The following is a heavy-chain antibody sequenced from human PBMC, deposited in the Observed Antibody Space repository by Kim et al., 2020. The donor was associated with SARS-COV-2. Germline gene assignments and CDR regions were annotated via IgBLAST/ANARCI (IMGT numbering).Heavy chain of an antibody. Sequence: SVKVSCKASGGTFSSYAISWVRQAPGQGLEWMGRSIPILDIANFAQKFQGRVTITADKSTSTAYMELSGLRSEDTAVYYCVYGYCSTTNCYAFDYWGQG. CDR2: SIPILDIA. CDR1: GGTFSSYA. V-gene: IGHV1-69*04. D-gene: IGHD2-2*01. J-gene: IGHJ4*02. CDR3: VYGYCSTTNCYAFDY.